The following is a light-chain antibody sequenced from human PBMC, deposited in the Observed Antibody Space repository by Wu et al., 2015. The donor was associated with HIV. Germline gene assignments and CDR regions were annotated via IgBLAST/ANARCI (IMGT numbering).Light chain of an antibody. CDR3: QQYNSYRWT. J-gene: IGKJ1*01. V-gene: IGKV1-5*03. Sequence: DIQMTQSPSTLSASVGDRVTITCRASQSISSWLAWYQQKPGKVPKLLIYKASSLESGVPSRFSGSGSGTEFTLTISSLQPDDFATYYCQQYNSYRWTFGQGTKVEIK. CDR1: QSISSW. CDR2: KAS.